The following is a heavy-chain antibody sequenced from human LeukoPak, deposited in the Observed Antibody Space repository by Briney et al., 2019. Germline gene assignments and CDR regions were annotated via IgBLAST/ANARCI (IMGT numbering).Heavy chain of an antibody. J-gene: IGHJ5*02. CDR1: GGSFSGYY. Sequence: SETLSLTCAVYGGSFSGYYWSWIRQPPGKGLEWIGEINHSGSTNYNPSLKSRVTISVDTSKNQFSLKLSSVTAADTAVYYCARSGLWAPRITRNWHDRNWFDPWGQGTLVTVSS. CDR3: ARSGLWAPRITRNWHDRNWFDP. CDR2: INHSGST. V-gene: IGHV4-34*01. D-gene: IGHD3-10*01.